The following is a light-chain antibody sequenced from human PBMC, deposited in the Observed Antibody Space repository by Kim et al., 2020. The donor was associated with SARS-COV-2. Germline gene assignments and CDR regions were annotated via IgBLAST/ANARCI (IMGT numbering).Light chain of an antibody. Sequence: QSVLTQAPSASGTPGQRVTISCSRSSSNIAINYVYWYQQFPGTAPKLLIYRNNQRPSGVPDRFSGSKSGTSASLAISGLRSEDEAHYYCAVWDDSLSGWVFGGGTQLTVL. CDR2: RNN. J-gene: IGLJ3*02. CDR1: SSNIAINY. CDR3: AVWDDSLSGWV. V-gene: IGLV1-47*01.